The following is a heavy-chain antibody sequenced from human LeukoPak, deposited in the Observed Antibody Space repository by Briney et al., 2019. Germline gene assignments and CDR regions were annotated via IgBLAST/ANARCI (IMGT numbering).Heavy chain of an antibody. CDR1: GGTFSSYA. Sequence: ASVKVSCKASGGTFSSYAISWVRQAPGQGLEWMGGIIPIFGTANYARKSQGRVTITADESTSTAYMELSSLRSEDTAVYYCARSMVRGSTPGGAFDIWGQGTMVTVSS. V-gene: IGHV1-69*13. D-gene: IGHD3-10*01. CDR3: ARSMVRGSTPGGAFDI. CDR2: IIPIFGTA. J-gene: IGHJ3*02.